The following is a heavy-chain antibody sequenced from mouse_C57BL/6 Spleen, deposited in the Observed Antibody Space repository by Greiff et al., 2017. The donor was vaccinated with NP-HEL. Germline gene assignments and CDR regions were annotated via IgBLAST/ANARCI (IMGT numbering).Heavy chain of an antibody. Sequence: EVKLQQSGPELVKPGASVKISCKASGYTFTDYYMNWVKQSHGKSLEWIGDINPNNGGTSYNQKFKGKATLTVDKSSSTAYMELRSLTSEDSAVYYCARRFITTVVAFYYFDYWGQGTTLTVSS. V-gene: IGHV1-26*01. J-gene: IGHJ2*01. CDR3: ARRFITTVVAFYYFDY. CDR1: GYTFTDYY. D-gene: IGHD1-1*01. CDR2: INPNNGGT.